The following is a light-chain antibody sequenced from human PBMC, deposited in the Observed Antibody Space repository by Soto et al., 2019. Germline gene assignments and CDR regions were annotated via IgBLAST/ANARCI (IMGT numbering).Light chain of an antibody. CDR3: QQYNSYRA. CDR2: KAS. V-gene: IGKV1-5*03. Sequence: DIQMTQSPSTLSASVGYTFTITCRASQSIDTWLAWHQQKPGRAPKLLISKASTLESGVPSRFSGSGSGTDFTLTISGLQPDDFAIYYCQQYNSYRAFGQGTTVDIK. CDR1: QSIDTW. J-gene: IGKJ1*01.